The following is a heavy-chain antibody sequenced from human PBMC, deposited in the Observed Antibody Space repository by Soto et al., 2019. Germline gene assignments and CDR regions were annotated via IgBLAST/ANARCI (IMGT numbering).Heavy chain of an antibody. V-gene: IGHV1-69*13. D-gene: IGHD6-6*01. Sequence: GSSVKVSCKASGGTFSSYAISWVRQAPGQGLEWMGGIIPIFGTANYAQKFQGRVTITADESTSTAYMELSSLRSEDTAVYYCARGVPSIAAPYYFDYWGQGTLVTVSS. CDR1: GGTFSSYA. CDR3: ARGVPSIAAPYYFDY. CDR2: IIPIFGTA. J-gene: IGHJ4*02.